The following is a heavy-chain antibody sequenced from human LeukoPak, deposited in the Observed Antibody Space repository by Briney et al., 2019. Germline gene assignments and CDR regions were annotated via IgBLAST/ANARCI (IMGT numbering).Heavy chain of an antibody. Sequence: GGSLRLSCAASGFTFSSYAMSWVRQAPGRGLEWVSTISGSGGSTYYADSVKGRFTISRDNSKNTLYLQMNSLRAEDTAVYYCANAGLDSSGPWYGMDVWGQGTTVTVSS. CDR1: GFTFSSYA. CDR3: ANAGLDSSGPWYGMDV. CDR2: ISGSGGST. J-gene: IGHJ6*02. D-gene: IGHD6-19*01. V-gene: IGHV3-23*01.